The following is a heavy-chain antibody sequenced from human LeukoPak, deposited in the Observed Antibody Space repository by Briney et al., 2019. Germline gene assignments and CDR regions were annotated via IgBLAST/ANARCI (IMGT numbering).Heavy chain of an antibody. V-gene: IGHV3-48*04. Sequence: AGGSLRLSCVASGFSFSRDSMNWVRQAPGKGLEWVSYISSSSSTIYYADSVKGRFTISRDNAKNSLYLQMNSLRAEDTAVYYCAREGEQQLVYFDYWGQGTLVTVSS. J-gene: IGHJ4*02. CDR1: GFSFSRDS. CDR3: AREGEQQLVYFDY. D-gene: IGHD6-13*01. CDR2: ISSSSSTI.